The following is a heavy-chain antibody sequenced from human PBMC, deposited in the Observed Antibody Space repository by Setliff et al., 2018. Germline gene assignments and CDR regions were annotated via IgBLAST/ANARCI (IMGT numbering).Heavy chain of an antibody. CDR3: ARVSMYSSSWYYYYYGMDV. V-gene: IGHV4-59*12. D-gene: IGHD6-13*01. Sequence: SETMSLTCTVSGGTISTYYWTWIRQPPGKALEWIGYIYYSGSTYYNPSLKSRVTISVDTSKNQFSLKLSSVTAADTAVYYCARVSMYSSSWYYYYYGMDVWGQGTTITVSS. CDR1: GGTISTYY. J-gene: IGHJ6*02. CDR2: IYYSGST.